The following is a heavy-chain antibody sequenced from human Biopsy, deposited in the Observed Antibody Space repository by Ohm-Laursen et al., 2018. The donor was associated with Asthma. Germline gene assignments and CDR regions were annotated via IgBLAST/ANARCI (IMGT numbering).Heavy chain of an antibody. V-gene: IGHV1-69*13. CDR2: VNSVFGTT. CDR3: ARKAGSCISRTCYSLDF. Sequence: SVKASCKSLGGTFNTYVIGWVRRAPGQEIEWMGGVNSVFGTTTYPQKFQDRVTITADDSTSTVYMELSSLRSEDTAVYYCARKAGSCISRTCYSLDFWGQGTLVTVSS. J-gene: IGHJ4*02. D-gene: IGHD2-2*01. CDR1: GGTFNTYV.